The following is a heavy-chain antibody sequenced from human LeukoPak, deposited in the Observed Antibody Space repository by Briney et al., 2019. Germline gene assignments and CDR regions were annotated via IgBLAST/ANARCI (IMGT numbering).Heavy chain of an antibody. CDR3: ARVSFFGDLFTFMDV. D-gene: IGHD3-10*01. CDR2: ISAYNGNT. CDR1: GYTFTSYG. J-gene: IGHJ6*03. V-gene: IGHV1-18*01. Sequence: ASVKVSCKASGYTFTSYGISWVRQAPGQGLEWMGWISAYNGNTNYAQKLQGRVTMTTDTSTSTAYMELRSLRSDDTAVYYCARVSFFGDLFTFMDVWGKGTTVTISS.